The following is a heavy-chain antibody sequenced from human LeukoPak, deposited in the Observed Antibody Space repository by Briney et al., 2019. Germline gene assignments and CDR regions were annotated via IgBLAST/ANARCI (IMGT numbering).Heavy chain of an antibody. CDR2: ISSSSNYI. D-gene: IGHD6-19*01. CDR3: ARDPSSGWYLKGWFDP. CDR1: GFTFSSYS. J-gene: IGHJ5*02. V-gene: IGHV3-21*01. Sequence: GGPLRLSCAASGFTFSSYSMNWVRQAPGKGLEWVSSISSSSNYIYYADSVKGRFTISRDNAKNSLYLQMNSLGAEDTAVYYCARDPSSGWYLKGWFDPWGQGTLVTVSS.